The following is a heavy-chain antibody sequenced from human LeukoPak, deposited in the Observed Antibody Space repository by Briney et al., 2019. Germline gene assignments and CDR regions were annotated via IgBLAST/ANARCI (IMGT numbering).Heavy chain of an antibody. D-gene: IGHD5/OR15-5a*01. CDR3: AKKVGLVSAPLYYFDV. CDR1: GFTFSSYA. J-gene: IGHJ4*02. CDR2: ISGPAGSW. V-gene: IGHV3-23*01. Sequence: GGSLRLSCAASGFTFSSYAMSWVRQAPGKGLEWVSSISGPAGSWDYADSVKGRFTISRDNSKNTLFLQMNSLRAEDTAIYYCAKKVGLVSAPLYYFDVWGQGTLVTVSS.